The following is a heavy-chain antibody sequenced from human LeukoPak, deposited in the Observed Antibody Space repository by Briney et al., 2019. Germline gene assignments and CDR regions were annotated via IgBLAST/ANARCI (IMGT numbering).Heavy chain of an antibody. Sequence: GGSLRLSCAASGFTASSNYMSWVRQAPGKGLEWVSVIYSGGNTYYADSVKGRFTISRDNSKNTLYLQMNSLRAEDTAVYYCAREAVAVAGYFDYWGQGTLVTVSS. CDR2: IYSGGNT. D-gene: IGHD6-19*01. V-gene: IGHV3-53*01. J-gene: IGHJ4*02. CDR3: AREAVAVAGYFDY. CDR1: GFTASSNY.